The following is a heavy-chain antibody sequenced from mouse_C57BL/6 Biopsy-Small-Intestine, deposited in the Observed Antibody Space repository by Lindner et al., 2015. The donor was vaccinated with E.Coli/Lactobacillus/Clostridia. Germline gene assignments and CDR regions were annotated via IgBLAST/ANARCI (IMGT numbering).Heavy chain of an antibody. CDR1: GYTFTGYY. CDR2: IHPDSGGT. D-gene: IGHD6-1*01. V-gene: IGHV1-72*04. Sequence: SVKVSCKASGYTFTGYYMHWVRQAPGQGLEWMAWIHPDSGGTKYAQNFQGRITMTRDTSISTVYMELSRLRSDDTAVYYCARGALSSPLWGSFDYWGQGTLVTVSS. CDR3: ARGALSSPLWGSFDY. J-gene: IGHJ4*01.